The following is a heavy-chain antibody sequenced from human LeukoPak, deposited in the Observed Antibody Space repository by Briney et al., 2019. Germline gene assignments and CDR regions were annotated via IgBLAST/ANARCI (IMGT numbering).Heavy chain of an antibody. CDR2: IYTGGNT. D-gene: IGHD1-14*01. Sequence: GGSLRLSCAASGFTVDSNYLSWVRQAPGKGLEWVSTIYTGGNTYYAASVKGRFTISRDFSKNTVFLHMNSLRAEDTAMYYCARDVPPGPSEGMDVWGQGTTVTVSS. V-gene: IGHV3-53*01. J-gene: IGHJ6*02. CDR3: ARDVPPGPSEGMDV. CDR1: GFTVDSNY.